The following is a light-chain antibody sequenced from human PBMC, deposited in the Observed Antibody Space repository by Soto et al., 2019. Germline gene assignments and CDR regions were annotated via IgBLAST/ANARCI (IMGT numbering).Light chain of an antibody. CDR2: GAS. J-gene: IGKJ2*01. CDR3: QQSHSSPYT. CDR1: QTISDF. Sequence: DIQMTQSPSSLSASIGDRVTITCRASQTISDFLNWYQQKPGKAPDLLIYGASHLHSGVPSRLSGTGSGTDFTLTVSTLQTEDFATYYWQQSHSSPYTFGQGTNLEIK. V-gene: IGKV1-39*01.